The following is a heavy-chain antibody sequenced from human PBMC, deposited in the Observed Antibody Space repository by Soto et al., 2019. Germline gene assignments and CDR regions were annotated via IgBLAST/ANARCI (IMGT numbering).Heavy chain of an antibody. D-gene: IGHD5-12*01. Sequence: EMQLLESGGGLVQPGGSLRLSCAASGFTMSTYSVTWVGQAPGKGLEWVSGISVTPGITFYADSVKGRFTISRDSSNNAVYLQMNGLRAEDTAMYFCSKWSGYGDLWGQGTLVTVSS. CDR2: ISVTPGIT. V-gene: IGHV3-23*01. J-gene: IGHJ4*02. CDR1: GFTMSTYS. CDR3: SKWSGYGDL.